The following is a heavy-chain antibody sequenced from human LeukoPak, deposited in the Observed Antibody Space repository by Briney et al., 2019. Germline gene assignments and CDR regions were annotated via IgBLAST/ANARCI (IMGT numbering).Heavy chain of an antibody. CDR3: ARGGPRAQGADSSGQYYFDY. D-gene: IGHD3-22*01. J-gene: IGHJ4*02. CDR2: INHSGST. V-gene: IGHV4-34*01. Sequence: SETLSLTCAVYGGSISGYYWSWIRKPPGKGLEWIGVINHSGSTNYNPSLKSRVTISVDTSKNQFSLKLSSVTAADTAVYYCARGGPRAQGADSSGQYYFDYWGQGTLVTVSS. CDR1: GGSISGYY.